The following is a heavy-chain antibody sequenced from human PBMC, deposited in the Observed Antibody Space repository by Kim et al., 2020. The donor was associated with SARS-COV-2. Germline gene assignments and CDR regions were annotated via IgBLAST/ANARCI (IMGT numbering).Heavy chain of an antibody. V-gene: IGHV3-11*06. Sequence: GRFNSSRDNAKNSLYLQMNSLRDEDTAVYYCARDMMIVVVITVDYYGMDVWGQGTTVTVSS. CDR3: ARDMMIVVVITVDYYGMDV. J-gene: IGHJ6*02. D-gene: IGHD3-22*01.